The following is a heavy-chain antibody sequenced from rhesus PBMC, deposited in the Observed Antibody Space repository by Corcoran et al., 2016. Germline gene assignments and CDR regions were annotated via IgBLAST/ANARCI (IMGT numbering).Heavy chain of an antibody. Sequence: VTLKESGPALVKPPQTLTLTCPFSGSSITTTATGAGWIRQPQGKALEWLTSIYWNDSKYYSTSLKSRLTISKDTSKNQVVLTMTNMDPVDTATYYCARGGRWLVVGGFDYWGQGVLVTVSS. CDR2: IYWNDSK. CDR1: GSSITTTATG. V-gene: IGHV2-95*01. D-gene: IGHD6-37*01. CDR3: ARGGRWLVVGGFDY. J-gene: IGHJ4*01.